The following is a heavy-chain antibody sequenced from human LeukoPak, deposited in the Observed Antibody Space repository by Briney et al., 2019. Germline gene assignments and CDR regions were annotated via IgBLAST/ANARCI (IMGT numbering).Heavy chain of an antibody. J-gene: IGHJ4*02. D-gene: IGHD2-2*01. CDR1: GYTFTSYG. CDR3: ARVVWAYCSSTSCYSPDY. CDR2: ISAYNGNT. V-gene: IGHV1-18*01. Sequence: GASVKVSCKASGYTFTSYGISWVRQAPGQGLERMGWISAYNGNTNYAQKLQGRVTMTTDTSTSTAYMELRSLRSDDTAVYYCARVVWAYCSSTSCYSPDYWGQGTLVTVSS.